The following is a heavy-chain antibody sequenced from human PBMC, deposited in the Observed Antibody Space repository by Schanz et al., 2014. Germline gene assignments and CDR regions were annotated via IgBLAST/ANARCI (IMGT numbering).Heavy chain of an antibody. Sequence: QVQLQESGPGLVKPSQTLSLTCTVSGASISSRDFYWSWIHQFPGKGLEWIGYISYSGRTYYSPSLKSRLTMSVDTSKTQFSLRLSSVTAADTAIYYCSRGECSSTSCHEVAPPDDWGQGTLVTVSS. CDR3: SRGECSSTSCHEVAPPDD. CDR2: ISYSGRT. CDR1: GASISSRDFY. V-gene: IGHV4-31*03. D-gene: IGHD2-2*01. J-gene: IGHJ4*02.